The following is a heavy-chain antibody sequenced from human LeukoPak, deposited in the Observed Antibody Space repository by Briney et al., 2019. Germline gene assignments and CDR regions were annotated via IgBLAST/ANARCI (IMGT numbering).Heavy chain of an antibody. Sequence: PGGSPRLSCAASGFTFDDYAMHWVRQAPGKGLEWVSLISGDGGSTYYADSVKGRFTISRDNSKNSLYLQMNSLRTEDTALYYCAKDVGGNAPRAFDIWGQGTMVTVSS. D-gene: IGHD4-23*01. J-gene: IGHJ3*02. V-gene: IGHV3-43*02. CDR2: ISGDGGST. CDR1: GFTFDDYA. CDR3: AKDVGGNAPRAFDI.